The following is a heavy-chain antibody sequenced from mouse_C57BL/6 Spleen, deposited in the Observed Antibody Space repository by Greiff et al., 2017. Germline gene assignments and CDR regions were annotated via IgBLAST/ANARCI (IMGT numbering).Heavy chain of an antibody. J-gene: IGHJ2*01. D-gene: IGHD2-2*01. CDR3: ARDMVTTRGYYFDY. CDR1: GFTFSDYG. V-gene: IGHV5-17*01. Sequence: EVKLMESGGGLVKPGGSLKLSCAASGFTFSDYGMHWVRQAPEKGLEWVAYISSGSSTIYYADTVKGRFTISRENAKNTLFLQMTSLRSEDTAMYYCARDMVTTRGYYFDYWGQGTTLTVSS. CDR2: ISSGSSTI.